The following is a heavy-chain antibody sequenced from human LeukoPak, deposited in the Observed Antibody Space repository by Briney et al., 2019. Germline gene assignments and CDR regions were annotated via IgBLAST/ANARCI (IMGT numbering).Heavy chain of an antibody. D-gene: IGHD5-12*01. CDR3: ARGGVYIVANYDY. CDR1: GFTFSSYA. V-gene: IGHV3-30*04. J-gene: IGHJ4*02. CDR2: ISYDGSNK. Sequence: GGSLRLSCAASGFTFSSYAMSWVRQAPGKGLEWVAVISYDGSNKYYADSVKGRFTISRDNSKNTLYLQMNSLRAEDTAVYYCARGGVYIVANYDYWGQGTLVTVSS.